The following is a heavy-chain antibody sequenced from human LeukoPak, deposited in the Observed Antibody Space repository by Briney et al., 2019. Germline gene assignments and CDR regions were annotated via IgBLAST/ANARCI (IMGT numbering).Heavy chain of an antibody. D-gene: IGHD3-3*01. J-gene: IGHJ4*02. CDR2: IFSSGST. V-gene: IGHV4-39*07. Sequence: PSETLSLTCTVSGDSISSSSYYWGWIRQPPGKGLEWLGNIFSSGSTYYNPSLKSRVTLSVATSKNQFCMKPSSVTAADTAVYYCARSPGYDFWSGYHDYWGQGTLVTVSS. CDR3: ARSPGYDFWSGYHDY. CDR1: GDSISSSSYY.